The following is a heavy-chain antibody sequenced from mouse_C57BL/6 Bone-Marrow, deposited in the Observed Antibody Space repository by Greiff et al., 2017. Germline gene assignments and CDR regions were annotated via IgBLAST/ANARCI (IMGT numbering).Heavy chain of an antibody. D-gene: IGHD1-1*01. Sequence: QVQLQQSGAELARPGASVKLSCTASGYTFTSYGISWVKQRTGQGLEWIGEIYPRSGNTYYNEKFKGKATLTADKSSSTAYMELRSLTSEDSAVYFCARWGPYYPFDYWGQGTTLTVSS. V-gene: IGHV1-81*01. CDR1: GYTFTSYG. CDR3: ARWGPYYPFDY. J-gene: IGHJ2*01. CDR2: IYPRSGNT.